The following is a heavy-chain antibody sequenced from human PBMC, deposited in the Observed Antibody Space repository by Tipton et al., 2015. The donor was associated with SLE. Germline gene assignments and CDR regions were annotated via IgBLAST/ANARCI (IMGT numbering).Heavy chain of an antibody. J-gene: IGHJ4*02. D-gene: IGHD3-3*02. CDR2: IYYSGST. V-gene: IGHV4-39*07. CDR3: ASFSQSRLFDY. Sequence: TLSLTCTVSGGSISRINYFWGWIRQPPGKGLEWVGIIYYSGSTYYNLSLKSRVTISVDTSRNQFSLRLISVTAADTAVYYCASFSQSRLFDYWGQGTLVTVSS. CDR1: GGSISRINYF.